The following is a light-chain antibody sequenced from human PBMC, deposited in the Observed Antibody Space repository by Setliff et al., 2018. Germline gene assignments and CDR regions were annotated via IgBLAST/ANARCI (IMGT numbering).Light chain of an antibody. CDR1: SSDVGGYNY. V-gene: IGLV2-14*01. Sequence: QSVLTQPAAVSGSPGQSIAISCAGTSSDVGGYNYVSWYQQHPGKAPKLMIYEVTKRPSGVSDRFSGSKSGNTASLTISGLQAEDEAHYYCLSYTSKTTHALFAGGTKVTVL. CDR3: LSYTSKTTHAL. CDR2: EVT. J-gene: IGLJ2*01.